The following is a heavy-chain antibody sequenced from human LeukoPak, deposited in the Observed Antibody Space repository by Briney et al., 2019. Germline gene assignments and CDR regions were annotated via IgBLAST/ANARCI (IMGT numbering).Heavy chain of an antibody. V-gene: IGHV3-73*01. Sequence: PGGSLSLSCAASGFTFSSSAMRWVRQASGKGLEWDGCIRSRANSHATADAAAVKGWFTISRDDSKNTAYLQMNSLKTEDTAVYYCTQWSYPFYWGQGTLDTVSS. CDR1: GFTFSSSA. J-gene: IGHJ4*02. D-gene: IGHD3-10*01. CDR2: IRSRANSHAT. CDR3: TQWSYPFY.